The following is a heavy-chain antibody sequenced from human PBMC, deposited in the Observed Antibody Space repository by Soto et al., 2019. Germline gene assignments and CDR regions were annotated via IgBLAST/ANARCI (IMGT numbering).Heavy chain of an antibody. J-gene: IGHJ4*02. D-gene: IGHD5-12*01. V-gene: IGHV3-30*03. CDR1: GFTFSSYG. CDR2: ISYDGSNK. CDR3: ASRGSDYDGTRSFDY. Sequence: GGSLRLSCAASGFTFSSYGMHWVRQAPGKGLEWVAFISYDGSNKYYADSVKGRFTIPRDNSKNTLYLQMNSRRAEDTAAYYGASRGSDYDGTRSFDYWGQGTLVTVSS.